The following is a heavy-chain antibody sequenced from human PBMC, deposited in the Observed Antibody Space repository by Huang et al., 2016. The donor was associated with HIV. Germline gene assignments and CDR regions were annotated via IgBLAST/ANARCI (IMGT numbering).Heavy chain of an antibody. CDR3: ARDLTGTRAAAAGIRGDAFDV. D-gene: IGHD6-13*01. CDR1: GGTFGSYD. CDR2: IIPIFDTV. J-gene: IGHJ3*01. V-gene: IGHV1-69*13. Sequence: QVQLVQSGAEVKKPGSSVKVSCKASGGTFGSYDISWVRQAPGQGLEWMGGIIPIFDTVNHEQKFQGRVRITADASTGTAYMGLTSLRSEDTAVYYCARDLTGTRAAAAGIRGDAFDVWGQGTLVTVSS.